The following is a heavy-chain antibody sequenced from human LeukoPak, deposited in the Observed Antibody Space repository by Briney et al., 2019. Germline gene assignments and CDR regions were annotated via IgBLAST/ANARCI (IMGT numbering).Heavy chain of an antibody. CDR3: ARDGSLFSGDYYYGMDV. V-gene: IGHV1-18*01. CDR1: GYTFTSYG. Sequence: ASVKVSCRTSGYTFTSYGISWVRQAPGQGLEWVGWISGYKGNTNYAQKLQGRVTMTTDTSTTTAYMELRSLGSDDTAVYYCARDGSLFSGDYYYGMDVWGQGTTVTVSS. J-gene: IGHJ6*02. CDR2: ISGYKGNT. D-gene: IGHD3-10*02.